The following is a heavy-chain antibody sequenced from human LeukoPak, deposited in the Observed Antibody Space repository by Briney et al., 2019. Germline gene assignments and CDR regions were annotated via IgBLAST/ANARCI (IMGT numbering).Heavy chain of an antibody. CDR1: GFTFDDYA. V-gene: IGHV3-9*01. CDR2: ISWNSGSI. Sequence: GRSLRLSCAASGFTFDDYAMHWVRQAPGKGLEWVSGISWNSGSIGYADSVKGRFTISRDNAKNSLYLQMNCLRAEDTALYYCAKEGLDYWGQGTLVTVSS. CDR3: AKEGLDY. J-gene: IGHJ4*02.